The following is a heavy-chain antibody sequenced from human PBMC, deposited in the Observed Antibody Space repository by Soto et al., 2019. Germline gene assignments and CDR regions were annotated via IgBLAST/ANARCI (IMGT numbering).Heavy chain of an antibody. CDR2: ISYDGSNK. CDR3: AKDKAAAGPVLSNWFDP. V-gene: IGHV3-30*18. D-gene: IGHD6-13*01. J-gene: IGHJ5*02. CDR1: GFTFSSYG. Sequence: GGSLRLSCASSGFTFSSYGMHLVRQAPGKGLEWVAVISYDGSNKYYADSVKGRFTISRDNSKNTLYLQMNSLRAEDTAVYYCAKDKAAAGPVLSNWFDPWGQGTLVTVSS.